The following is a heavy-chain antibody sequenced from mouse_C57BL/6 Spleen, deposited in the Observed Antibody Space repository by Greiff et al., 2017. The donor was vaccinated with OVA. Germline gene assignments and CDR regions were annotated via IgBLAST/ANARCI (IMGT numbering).Heavy chain of an antibody. J-gene: IGHJ4*01. CDR2: ISSGSSTI. V-gene: IGHV5-17*01. CDR1: GFTFSDYG. Sequence: EVMLVESGGGLVKPGGSLKLSCAASGFTFSDYGMHWVRQAPEKGLEWVAYISSGSSTIYYADTVKGRFTISRDNAKNTLFLQMTSLRSEDTAMYYCARRDDYPYYYAMDYWGQGTSVTVSS. D-gene: IGHD2-4*01. CDR3: ARRDDYPYYYAMDY.